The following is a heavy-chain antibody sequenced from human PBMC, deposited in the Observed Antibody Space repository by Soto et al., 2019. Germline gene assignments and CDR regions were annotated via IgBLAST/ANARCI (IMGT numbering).Heavy chain of an antibody. CDR1: GYKFINHY. CDR2: INPNGGDT. Sequence: EASVKVSCKASGYKFINHYIHWVRQAPGVGLEWMGIINPNGGDTDYAQKFQGRVTMTTDTYASTVHMELSSLRSEDTAVYFCARDSSASATSYSFDYWGQGTLVTVS. V-gene: IGHV1-46*01. CDR3: ARDSSASATSYSFDY. D-gene: IGHD3-10*01. J-gene: IGHJ4*02.